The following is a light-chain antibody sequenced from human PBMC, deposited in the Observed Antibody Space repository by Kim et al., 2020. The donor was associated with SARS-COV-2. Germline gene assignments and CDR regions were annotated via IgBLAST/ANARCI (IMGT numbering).Light chain of an antibody. CDR2: DVN. CDR1: SSDVDDYNY. V-gene: IGLV2-14*03. J-gene: IGLJ1*01. CDR3: RSYTSSTTLL. Sequence: GHSITISCTGTSSDVDDYNYVSWYQQHPGKAPKLMLYDVNNRPSGVSTRFSGSKSGNTTSLTISGLQAEDEADYYCRSYTSSTTLLFGTGTKVTVL.